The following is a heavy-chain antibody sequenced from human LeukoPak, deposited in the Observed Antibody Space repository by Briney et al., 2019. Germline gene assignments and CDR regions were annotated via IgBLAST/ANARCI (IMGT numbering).Heavy chain of an antibody. CDR1: GYTFISYG. Sequence: ASVKVSCKASGYTFISYGISWVRQAPGQGLEWMGWISAYNGNTNYAQKLQGRVTMTTDTSTSTAYMELRSLRSDDTAVYYCARSRDKYSSSYSPPPYWGQGTLVTVSS. V-gene: IGHV1-18*01. J-gene: IGHJ4*02. CDR2: ISAYNGNT. CDR3: ARSRDKYSSSYSPPPY. D-gene: IGHD6-6*01.